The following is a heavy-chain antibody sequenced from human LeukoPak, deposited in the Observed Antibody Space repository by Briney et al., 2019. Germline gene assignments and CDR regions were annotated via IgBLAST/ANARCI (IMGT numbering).Heavy chain of an antibody. CDR3: ARTLVPAAMRWLNRGGYFDY. D-gene: IGHD2-2*01. J-gene: IGHJ4*02. CDR2: IYYSGST. V-gene: IGHV4-61*01. Sequence: KPSETLSLTCTVSGGSVSSGSYYWSWIRQPPGKGLEWIGYIYYSGSTNYNPSLKSRVTISVDTSKNQFSLKLSSVTAADTAVYYCARTLVPAAMRWLNRGGYFDYWGQGTLVTVSS. CDR1: GGSVSSGSYY.